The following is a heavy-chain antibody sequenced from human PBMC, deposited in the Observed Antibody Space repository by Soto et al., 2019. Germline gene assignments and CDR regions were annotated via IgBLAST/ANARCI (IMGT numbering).Heavy chain of an antibody. Sequence: GESLKISCKGSGYSFTSYWISWVRQMPGKGLEWIGRIDPSDSYTNYSPSFQGHVTISADKSTHTAYLRGASLQATDTAINYCARHHNWNYYDWFDPWGQGTLVTVSS. CDR3: ARHHNWNYYDWFDP. D-gene: IGHD1-7*01. J-gene: IGHJ5*02. CDR2: IDPSDSYT. CDR1: GYSFTSYW. V-gene: IGHV5-10-1*01.